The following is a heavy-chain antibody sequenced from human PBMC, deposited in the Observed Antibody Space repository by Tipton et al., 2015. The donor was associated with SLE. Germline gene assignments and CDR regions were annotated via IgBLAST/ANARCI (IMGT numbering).Heavy chain of an antibody. Sequence: SLRLSCAASGFTFSSYGMHWVRQAPGKGLEWVAVISYDGSNKYYADSVKGRFTISRDNSKNTLYLQMNSLRAEDTAVYYCARSRQIVVVTPNAFDIWGQGTMVTVSS. J-gene: IGHJ3*02. D-gene: IGHD2-21*02. V-gene: IGHV3-30*03. CDR1: GFTFSSYG. CDR2: ISYDGSNK. CDR3: ARSRQIVVVTPNAFDI.